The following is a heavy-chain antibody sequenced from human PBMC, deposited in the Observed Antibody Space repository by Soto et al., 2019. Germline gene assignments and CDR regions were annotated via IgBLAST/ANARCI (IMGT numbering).Heavy chain of an antibody. CDR2: IYPGDSRT. V-gene: IGHV5-51*01. Sequence: GESLKISFEYSGHSFTTYWIAWVRQMPGKGLEWMGIIYPGDSRTTYSPSFQGHVTISADKSISTAYLQWSSLKASDTAMYYCARTSMQSRGYSYGHGGMDVWGQGTTVTVSS. CDR1: GHSFTTYW. CDR3: ARTSMQSRGYSYGHGGMDV. D-gene: IGHD5-18*01. J-gene: IGHJ6*02.